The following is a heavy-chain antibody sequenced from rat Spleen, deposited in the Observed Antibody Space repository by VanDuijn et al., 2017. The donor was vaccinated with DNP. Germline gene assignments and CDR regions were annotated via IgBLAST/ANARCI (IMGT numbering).Heavy chain of an antibody. J-gene: IGHJ2*01. CDR2: INPDGAST. CDR3: TRSISGIRGYYFDY. CDR1: GFTFNTYW. D-gene: IGHD1-4*01. Sequence: EVQLVETGGGLVQPGRSLKLSCVASGFTFNTYWMFWVRQAPGKGLEWVASINPDGASTYYLDSVKGRFTISRDNAKNTLYLQMDSLRSEDTATYYCTRSISGIRGYYFDYWGQGVMVTVSS. V-gene: IGHV5-58*01.